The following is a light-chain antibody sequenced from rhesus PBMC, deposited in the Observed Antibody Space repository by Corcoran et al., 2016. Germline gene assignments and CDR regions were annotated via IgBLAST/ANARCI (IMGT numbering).Light chain of an antibody. Sequence: EIVMTQSPATLSLSPGERATLSCRASQSVSSSLAWYQQKPGQAPRLLIYGASSRATGIPDRFSGSGSVTDFTRTISSLEPEDVAVYYCLQHSNWPHSFGQGTKVEIK. CDR3: LQHSNWPHS. CDR1: QSVSSS. V-gene: IGKV3-24*01. CDR2: GAS. J-gene: IGKJ2*01.